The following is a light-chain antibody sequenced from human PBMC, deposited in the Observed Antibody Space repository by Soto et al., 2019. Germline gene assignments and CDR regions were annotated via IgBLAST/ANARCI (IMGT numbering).Light chain of an antibody. CDR1: SSDLGAYNY. CDR3: SSYTGTNSLVV. Sequence: QSALTQPATVSGSPGQSIAISCTGTSSDLGAYNYVSWYQQHLGKAPKLMIYDVSDRPSGISTRFSGSKSGNTASLTISGLQAEDEAAYYCSSYTGTNSLVVFGGGTKLTVL. CDR2: DVS. J-gene: IGLJ2*01. V-gene: IGLV2-14*03.